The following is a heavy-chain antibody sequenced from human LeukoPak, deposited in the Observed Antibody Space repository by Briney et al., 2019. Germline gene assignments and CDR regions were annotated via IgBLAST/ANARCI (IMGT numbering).Heavy chain of an antibody. CDR1: GFTFSSYA. CDR3: ARDYYDTSGSPDY. D-gene: IGHD3-22*01. Sequence: GGSLRLSCAASGFTFSSYAMHWVRQAPGKGLEWVAVISYDGSNKYYADSVKGRFTISRDNSKNTLYLQMNSLRAEDTAVYYCARDYYDTSGSPDYWGQGTLVTVSS. J-gene: IGHJ4*02. CDR2: ISYDGSNK. V-gene: IGHV3-30-3*01.